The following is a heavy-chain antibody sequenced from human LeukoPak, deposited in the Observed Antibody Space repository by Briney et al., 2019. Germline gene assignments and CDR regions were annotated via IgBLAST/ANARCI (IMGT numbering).Heavy chain of an antibody. CDR1: GYTFTGYY. J-gene: IGHJ4*02. CDR2: INPNSGGT. CDR3: ARDRRAVAGISYYFDY. Sequence: ASVKVSCKASGYTFTGYYMHWVRQAPGQGLEWMGWINPNSGGTNYAQKFQGRVTMTRDTSISTAYMELSRLRSDDTAVYYCARDRRAVAGISYYFDYWGQGTLVTVSX. V-gene: IGHV1-2*02. D-gene: IGHD6-19*01.